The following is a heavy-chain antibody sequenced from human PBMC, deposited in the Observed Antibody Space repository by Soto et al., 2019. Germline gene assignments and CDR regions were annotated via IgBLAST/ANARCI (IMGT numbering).Heavy chain of an antibody. V-gene: IGHV1-69*01. J-gene: IGHJ3*02. CDR1: GGTFSSYA. CDR2: IIPIFGTT. CDR3: AGSYKYGSGTFDAFDI. D-gene: IGHD3-10*01. Sequence: QVQLVQSGTEVQKPGSSVKVSCKASGGTFSSYAISWVRQAPGQGLEWMGGIIPIFGTTNYAQRFQGRVSITADESTSTTYMELSSLRSEDTAVYYCAGSYKYGSGTFDAFDICGHGTLVTVSS.